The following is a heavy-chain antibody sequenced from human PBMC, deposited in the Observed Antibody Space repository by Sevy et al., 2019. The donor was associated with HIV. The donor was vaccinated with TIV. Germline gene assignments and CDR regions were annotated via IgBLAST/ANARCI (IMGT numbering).Heavy chain of an antibody. D-gene: IGHD1-1*01. V-gene: IGHV3-21*01. Sequence: GGSLRLSCAASGFTFSSYSMNWVRQAPGKGLEWVSSISSSSSYIYYADSVKGRFTISRDNAKKTLYLQMNSLRAEDTAMYFCARGTRGTFDSWGQGALVTVSS. CDR2: ISSSSSYI. CDR3: ARGTRGTFDS. CDR1: GFTFSSYS. J-gene: IGHJ4*02.